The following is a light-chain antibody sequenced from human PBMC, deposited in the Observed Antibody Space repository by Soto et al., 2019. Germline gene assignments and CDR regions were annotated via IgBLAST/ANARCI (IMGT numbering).Light chain of an antibody. CDR1: SGSVSTSYY. CDR3: VLYMGSGPNVV. V-gene: IGLV8-61*01. J-gene: IGLJ2*01. CDR2: STN. Sequence: QAVVTQEPSFSVSPGGTVTLTCGLSSGSVSTSYYPSWYQQTPGQAPRTLIYSTNTRSSGVPDRFSGSILGNKAALTITGAQADDESDYYCVLYMGSGPNVVFGGGTKLTVL.